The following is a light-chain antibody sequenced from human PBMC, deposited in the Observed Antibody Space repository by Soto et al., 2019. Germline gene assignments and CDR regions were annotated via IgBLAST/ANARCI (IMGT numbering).Light chain of an antibody. J-gene: IGKJ2*01. V-gene: IGKV3-15*01. CDR2: DAS. CDR3: QQYNNWPPMYT. Sequence: EIVLTQSPATLSLSPGERATLSCRASQSVNNYLAWYQQKPGQAPRLLIYDASTRATGIPARFSGSGSGTEFTLTISSLQSEDFAVYYCQQYNNWPPMYTFGQGTKLEIK. CDR1: QSVNNY.